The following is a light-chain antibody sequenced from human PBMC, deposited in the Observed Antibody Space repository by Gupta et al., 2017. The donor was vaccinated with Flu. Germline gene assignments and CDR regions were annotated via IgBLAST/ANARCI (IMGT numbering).Light chain of an antibody. V-gene: IGLV3-25*03. CDR3: QSADSSETYVV. CDR1: ALPNQF. Sequence: SYELTQPPSVSVSPGQTATITCSGDALPNQFAYWYQQKPGQAPLLVIRKDNERPSGIPERFSGPSSGKIVTLTISGVQAEDEADYYCQSADSSETYVVFGGGTRLTVL. J-gene: IGLJ2*01. CDR2: KDN.